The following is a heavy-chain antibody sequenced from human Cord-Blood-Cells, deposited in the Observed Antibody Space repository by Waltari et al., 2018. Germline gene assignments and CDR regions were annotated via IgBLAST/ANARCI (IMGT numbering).Heavy chain of an antibody. CDR1: GFTFSSYA. D-gene: IGHD2-2*01. CDR2: ISGSGGST. CDR3: AKAQSGLGYCSSTSCYYFDY. Sequence: EVQLLESGGGLVQPGGSLRLSCAASGFTFSSYAMSWVRQAPGKGLEWVSAISGSGGSTNYADSVKGRFTISRDNSKNTLYLQMNSLRAEDTAVYYCAKAQSGLGYCSSTSCYYFDYWGQGTLVTVSS. J-gene: IGHJ4*02. V-gene: IGHV3-23*01.